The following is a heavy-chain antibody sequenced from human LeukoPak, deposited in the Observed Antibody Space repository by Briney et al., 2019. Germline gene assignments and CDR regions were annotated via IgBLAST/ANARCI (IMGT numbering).Heavy chain of an antibody. V-gene: IGHV4-38-2*02. Sequence: SETLSLTCTVSGYSISTGYYWDWIRQPPGKGLEWIGTFYHGGSTYYNPSLKSRVTISVDTSKNQFSLKLSSVTAADTAVYYCARARGIWSGYYYYFDYWGQGTLVTVSS. D-gene: IGHD3-3*01. CDR2: FYHGGST. CDR3: ARARGIWSGYYYYFDY. CDR1: GYSISTGYY. J-gene: IGHJ4*02.